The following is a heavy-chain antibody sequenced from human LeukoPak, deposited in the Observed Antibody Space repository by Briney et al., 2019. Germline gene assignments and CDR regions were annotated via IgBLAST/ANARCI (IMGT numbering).Heavy chain of an antibody. V-gene: IGHV3-48*03. CDR1: GFTISSYE. D-gene: IGHD3-10*01. CDR3: ARGGSFDI. CDR2: ISSSGTDI. J-gene: IGHJ3*02. Sequence: GGSLRLSCAASGFTISSYEMNWVRQAPGKGLEWVSYISSSGTDIIYADSVKGRFTISRDNPKNSLSLQMNSLRAEDTAVYYCARGGSFDIWGQGTMVTVSS.